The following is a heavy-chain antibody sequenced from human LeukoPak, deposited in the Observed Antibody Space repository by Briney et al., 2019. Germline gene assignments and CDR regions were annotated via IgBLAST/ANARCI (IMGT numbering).Heavy chain of an antibody. V-gene: IGHV4-4*07. D-gene: IGHD3-22*01. Sequence: SETLSLTCTVCGRPINSYYRRWIRQPAAKGLEGIGRIYTSGSTNYNPSLKSRVAMSVDACKNQCSLKLSSATAADTAVDYCGREGDYDGSGYYEIWGQGTMVTVSS. CDR2: IYTSGST. CDR3: GREGDYDGSGYYEI. CDR1: GRPINSYY. J-gene: IGHJ3*02.